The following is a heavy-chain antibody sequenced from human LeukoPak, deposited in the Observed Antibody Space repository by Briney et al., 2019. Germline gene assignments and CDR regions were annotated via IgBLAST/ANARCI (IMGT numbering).Heavy chain of an antibody. Sequence: SGTLSLTCAVYGGSFSSYYWSWIRQPPGKGLEWIGYIYYSGSTNYNPSLKSRVTISVDTSKNQFSLKLSSVTAADTAVYYCTKVAVTGPFDYWGQGTLVTVSS. J-gene: IGHJ4*02. V-gene: IGHV4-59*01. CDR1: GGSFSSYY. CDR2: IYYSGST. D-gene: IGHD6-19*01. CDR3: TKVAVTGPFDY.